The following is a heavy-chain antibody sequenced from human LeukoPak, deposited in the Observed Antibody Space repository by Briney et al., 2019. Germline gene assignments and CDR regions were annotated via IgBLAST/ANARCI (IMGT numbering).Heavy chain of an antibody. CDR1: GGTFSSYA. CDR3: ARGAASGSYGFGYFDY. J-gene: IGHJ4*02. Sequence: SAKVSCKASGGTFSSYAISWVRQAPGQGLEWMGGIIPIFGTANYAQKFQGRVTITTDESTSTAYMELSSLRSEDTAVYYCARGAASGSYGFGYFDYWGQGTLVTVSS. V-gene: IGHV1-69*05. CDR2: IIPIFGTA. D-gene: IGHD1-26*01.